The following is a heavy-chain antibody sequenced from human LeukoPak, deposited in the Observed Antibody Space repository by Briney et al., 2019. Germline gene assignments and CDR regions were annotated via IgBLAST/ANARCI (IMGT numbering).Heavy chain of an antibody. D-gene: IGHD2-15*01. V-gene: IGHV5-51*01. Sequence: GESLKISCKGSGYSFTSYWIGWVRQMPGKGLEWMGIIYPGDSDTRYSPSFEGQLTISAGKSISTAYLKWSSLKASDTAMYYCATRVRYCSGGSCPVDAFDIWGQGTMVTVSS. J-gene: IGHJ3*02. CDR3: ATRVRYCSGGSCPVDAFDI. CDR2: IYPGDSDT. CDR1: GYSFTSYW.